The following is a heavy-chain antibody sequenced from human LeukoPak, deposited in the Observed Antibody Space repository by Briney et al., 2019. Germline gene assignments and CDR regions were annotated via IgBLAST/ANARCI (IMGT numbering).Heavy chain of an antibody. J-gene: IGHJ4*02. CDR2: INHSGST. V-gene: IGHV4-34*01. Sequence: PSETLSLTCAVYGGSFSGYYWSWIRQPPGKGLEWVGEINHSGSTNYNPSLKSRVTISVDTSKNQFSLKLSSVTAADTAVYYCARGQGYYYDSSGYYSSFDYWGQGTLVTVSS. D-gene: IGHD3-22*01. CDR1: GGSFSGYY. CDR3: ARGQGYYYDSSGYYSSFDY.